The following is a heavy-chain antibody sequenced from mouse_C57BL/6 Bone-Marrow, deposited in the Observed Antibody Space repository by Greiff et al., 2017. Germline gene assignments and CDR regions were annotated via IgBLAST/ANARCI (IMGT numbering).Heavy chain of an antibody. CDR3: ARDYYDYDGAWFAY. Sequence: VKLQQPGAELVRPGTSVKLSCKASGYTFTSYWMHWVKQRPGQGLEWIGVIDPSDSYTNYNQKFKGKATLTVDTSSSTAYMQLSSLTSEDSAVXYGARDYYDYDGAWFAYWGQGTLVTVSA. CDR1: GYTFTSYW. D-gene: IGHD2-4*01. J-gene: IGHJ3*01. CDR2: IDPSDSYT. V-gene: IGHV1-59*01.